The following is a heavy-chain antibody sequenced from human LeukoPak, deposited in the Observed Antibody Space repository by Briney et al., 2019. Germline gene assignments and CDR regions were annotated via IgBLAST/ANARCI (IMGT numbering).Heavy chain of an antibody. CDR1: GYSFTSYW. CDR2: IYPGDSDT. CDR3: ARVDTAMAHYYFDY. J-gene: IGHJ4*02. Sequence: GESLKISCKGSGYSFTSYWIGWVRQMPGKCLERMGIIYPGDSDTRYSPSFQGQVTISADKSISTAYLQWSSLKASDTAMYYCARVDTAMAHYYFDYWGQGTLVTVSS. D-gene: IGHD5-18*01. V-gene: IGHV5-51*01.